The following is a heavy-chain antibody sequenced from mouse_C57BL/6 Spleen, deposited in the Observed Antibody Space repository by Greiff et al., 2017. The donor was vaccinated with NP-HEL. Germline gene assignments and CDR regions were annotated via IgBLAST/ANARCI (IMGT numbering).Heavy chain of an antibody. CDR3: ARSRLLRDYAMDY. Sequence: QVQLKQPGTELVKPGASVKLSCKASGYTFTSYWMHWVKQRPGQGLEWIGNINPSNGGTNYNEKFKSKATLTVDKSSSTAYMQLSSLTSEDSAVYYCARSRLLRDYAMDYWGQGTSVTVSS. CDR2: INPSNGGT. V-gene: IGHV1-53*01. J-gene: IGHJ4*01. D-gene: IGHD1-1*01. CDR1: GYTFTSYW.